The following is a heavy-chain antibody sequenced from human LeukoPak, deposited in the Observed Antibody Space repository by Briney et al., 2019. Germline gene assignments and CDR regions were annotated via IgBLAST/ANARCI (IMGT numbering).Heavy chain of an antibody. D-gene: IGHD6-13*01. CDR2: INPNTGGT. V-gene: IGHV1-2*02. CDR1: GYTFTGHY. CDR3: ARDPPVGYSSSWFGFDY. J-gene: IGHJ4*02. Sequence: ASVKVSCKASGYTFTGHYMHWVRQAPGRGLEWMGWINPNTGGTNYAQKFQGRVTMTRDTSISTAYMELSRLRSDDTAVYYCARDPPVGYSSSWFGFDYWGQGTLVTVSS.